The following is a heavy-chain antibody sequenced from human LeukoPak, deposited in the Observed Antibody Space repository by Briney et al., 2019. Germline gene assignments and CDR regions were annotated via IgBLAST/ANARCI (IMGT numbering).Heavy chain of an antibody. CDR2: IIPIFGTA. CDR3: ARVVPLSDAFDI. V-gene: IGHV1-69*13. J-gene: IGHJ3*02. Sequence: SVKVSCKASGGTFSSYAISWVRQAPGQGLEWMGGIIPIFGTANYAQKFQGRVTITADESTSTAYMELSSLRSEDTAVYYCARVVPLSDAFDIWGQGTMVTVSS. CDR1: GGTFSSYA. D-gene: IGHD2-21*01.